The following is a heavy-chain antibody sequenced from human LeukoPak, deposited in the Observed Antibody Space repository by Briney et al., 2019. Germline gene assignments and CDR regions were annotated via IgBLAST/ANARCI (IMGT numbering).Heavy chain of an antibody. CDR2: INHSGST. CDR3: AGGGEIAAAGTTPFDY. V-gene: IGHV4-34*01. CDR1: GGSFSGYY. Sequence: SETLSLTCAVYGGSFSGYYWSWIRQPPGNGLEWIGEINHSGSTNYNPSLKSRVTISVDTSKNQFSLKLSSVTAADTAVYYGAGGGEIAAAGTTPFDYWGQGTLVTVSS. D-gene: IGHD6-13*01. J-gene: IGHJ4*02.